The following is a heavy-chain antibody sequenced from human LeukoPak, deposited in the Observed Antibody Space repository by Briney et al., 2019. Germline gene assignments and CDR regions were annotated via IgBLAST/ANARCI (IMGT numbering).Heavy chain of an antibody. Sequence: ASVKVPCKASGYTFTGYYMHWVRQAPGQGLEWMGWINPNSGGTNYAQKFQGRVTMTRDTSISTAYMELSRLRSDDTAVYYCARDVAWSGSSGDTRFDPWGQGTLVTVSS. D-gene: IGHD3-22*01. CDR1: GYTFTGYY. V-gene: IGHV1-2*02. CDR3: ARDVAWSGSSGDTRFDP. CDR2: INPNSGGT. J-gene: IGHJ5*02.